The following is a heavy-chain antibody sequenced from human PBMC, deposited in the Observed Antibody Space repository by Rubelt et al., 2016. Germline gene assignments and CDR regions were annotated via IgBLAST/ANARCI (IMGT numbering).Heavy chain of an antibody. V-gene: IGHV3-53*01. J-gene: IGHJ4*02. CDR3: ARGGGVVVVPAATYFDY. D-gene: IGHD2-2*01. CDR2: IYSGGST. Sequence: WVRQAPGKGLEWVSVIYSGGSTYYADSVKGCFTISRDNSKNTLYLQMNSLRAEDTAVYYCARGGGVVVVPAATYFDYWGQGTLVTVSS.